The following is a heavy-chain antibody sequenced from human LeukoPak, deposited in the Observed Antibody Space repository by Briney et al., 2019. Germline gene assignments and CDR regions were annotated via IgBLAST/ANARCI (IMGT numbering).Heavy chain of an antibody. CDR1: GYSISSGYY. CDR2: ISSSGSTI. V-gene: IGHV3-11*04. CDR3: AREHGDSSSSGSTYYFDY. J-gene: IGHJ4*02. D-gene: IGHD6-6*01. Sequence: LSLTCTVSGYSISSGYYWGWIRQAPGKGLEWVSYISSSGSTIYYADSVKGRFAISRDNAKNSLYLQMNSLRAEDTAVYYCAREHGDSSSSGSTYYFDYWGQGTLVTVSS.